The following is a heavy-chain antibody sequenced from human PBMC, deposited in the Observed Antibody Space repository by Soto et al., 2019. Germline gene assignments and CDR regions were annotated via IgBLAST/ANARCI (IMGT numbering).Heavy chain of an antibody. V-gene: IGHV3-23*01. CDR2: ITESGGTT. D-gene: IGHD3-16*01. J-gene: IGHJ1*01. CDR1: GFTFSSYA. Sequence: EVQLLESGGGLVQPGGSLRLSCAASGFTFSSYAMSWVRQAPGKGLEWLSAITESGGTTYHANSVKGRFTISRDNSKNTRYLKVNRLRAEDTALYFCAKGGSATGFQHWGQGTLVTVSS. CDR3: AKGGSATGFQH.